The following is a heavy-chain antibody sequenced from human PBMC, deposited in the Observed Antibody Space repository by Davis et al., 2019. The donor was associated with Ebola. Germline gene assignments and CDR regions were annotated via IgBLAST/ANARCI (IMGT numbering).Heavy chain of an antibody. J-gene: IGHJ4*02. Sequence: GGSLRLSCAASGFIFNNYAMTWVRQAPGRGLEWVSTTSSGGSTTYYADSVKGRFTISRDNSKNTLYLQMNSLRVDDTAVYYCARDRLYDFWSGYSDYWGQGTLVTVSS. CDR1: GFIFNNYA. CDR3: ARDRLYDFWSGYSDY. D-gene: IGHD3-3*01. V-gene: IGHV3-23*01. CDR2: TSSGGSTT.